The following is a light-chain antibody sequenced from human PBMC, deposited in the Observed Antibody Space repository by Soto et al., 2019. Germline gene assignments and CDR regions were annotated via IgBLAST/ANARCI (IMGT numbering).Light chain of an antibody. CDR1: SSDVGGYNY. CDR2: DVK. V-gene: IGLV2-11*01. Sequence: QSALTQPRSVSGSPGQSVTLSCTGTSSDVGGYNYVSWYQQHPGRAPIVMIYDVKTRPSGVPDRFSGSKSGNTASLTISALQAEDEADYYCCSYAGDYTFVFGTGTKVTVL. J-gene: IGLJ1*01. CDR3: CSYAGDYTFV.